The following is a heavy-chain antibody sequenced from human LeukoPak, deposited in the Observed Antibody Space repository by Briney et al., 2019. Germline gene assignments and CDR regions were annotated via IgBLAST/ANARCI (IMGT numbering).Heavy chain of an antibody. J-gene: IGHJ4*02. D-gene: IGHD2-2*01. CDR1: GFTFSSYG. CDR2: ISGSGGST. V-gene: IGHV3-23*01. CDR3: ANIVVVPAQEDY. Sequence: GGSLRLSCAASGFTFSSYGMSWVRQAPGKGLEWVSAISGSGGSTYYADSVKGRFTISRDNSKNTLYLQMNSLRAEDTAVYYCANIVVVPAQEDYWGQGTLDTVSS.